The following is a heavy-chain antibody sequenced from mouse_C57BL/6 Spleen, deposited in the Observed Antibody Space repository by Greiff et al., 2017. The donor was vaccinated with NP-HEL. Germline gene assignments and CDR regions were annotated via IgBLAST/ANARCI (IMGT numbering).Heavy chain of an antibody. CDR1: GFTFSDYG. CDR3: ARPGTLTGTWFAY. J-gene: IGHJ3*01. D-gene: IGHD4-1*01. CDR2: ISSGSSTI. Sequence: EVQVVESGGGLVKPGGSLKLSCAASGFTFSDYGMHWVRQAPEKGLEWVAYISSGSSTIYYADTVKGRFTISRDNAKNTLFLQMTSLRSEDTAMYYCARPGTLTGTWFAYWGQGTLVTVSA. V-gene: IGHV5-17*01.